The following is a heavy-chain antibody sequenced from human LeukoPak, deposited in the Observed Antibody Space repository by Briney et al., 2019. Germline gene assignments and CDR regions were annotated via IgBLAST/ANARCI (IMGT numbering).Heavy chain of an antibody. Sequence: SETLSLTCTVSGYSISSGYYWGWIRQPPGKWLEWIGSIYHSGSTYYNPSLKSRVTISVDTSKNQFSLKLSSVTAADTAVYYCARGGGQQLVPLDYWGQGTLVTVSS. CDR1: GYSISSGYY. D-gene: IGHD6-13*01. CDR3: ARGGGQQLVPLDY. CDR2: IYHSGST. J-gene: IGHJ4*02. V-gene: IGHV4-38-2*02.